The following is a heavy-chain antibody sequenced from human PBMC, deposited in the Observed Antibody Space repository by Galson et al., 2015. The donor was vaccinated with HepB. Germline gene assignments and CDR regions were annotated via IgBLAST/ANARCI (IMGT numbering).Heavy chain of an antibody. CDR1: GDSVSNSSAA. V-gene: IGHV6-1*01. J-gene: IGHJ4*02. CDR3: ARDGEIRNAFEY. D-gene: IGHD1-14*01. CDR2: TYYRSKWYN. Sequence: CAISGDSVSNSSAAWNWIRQSPSRGLEWLGRTYYRSKWYNEYVVSVRGRITINPDTSKNQFSLQLNSVSPEDTAVYYCARDGEIRNAFEYWGQGTLVTVSS.